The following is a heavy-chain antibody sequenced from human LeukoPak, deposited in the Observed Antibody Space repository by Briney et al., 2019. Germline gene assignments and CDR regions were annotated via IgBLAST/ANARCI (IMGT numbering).Heavy chain of an antibody. CDR3: AKGTWFGEFLGDSNDY. CDR1: GFTFSSYG. Sequence: GGSLRLSCAASGFTFSSYGMPWVRQAPGKGLEWVAVISYDGSNKYYADSVKGRFTISRDNSKNTLYLQMNSLRAEDTAVYYCAKGTWFGEFLGDSNDYWGQGTLVTVSS. D-gene: IGHD3-10*01. J-gene: IGHJ4*02. CDR2: ISYDGSNK. V-gene: IGHV3-30*18.